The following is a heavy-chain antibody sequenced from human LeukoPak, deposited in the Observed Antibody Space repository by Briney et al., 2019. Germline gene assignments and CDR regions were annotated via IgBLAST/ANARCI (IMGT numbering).Heavy chain of an antibody. CDR3: AKDLVVVTARA. J-gene: IGHJ5*02. CDR1: GFTFSSSA. Sequence: GGSLRLSCAASGFTFSSSAMSWVRQAPGKGLEWVSAISGSGGSTYYADSVKGRFTISRDNSKNTLYLQMNSLRAEDTAVYYCAKDLVVVTARAWGQGTLVTVSS. CDR2: ISGSGGST. V-gene: IGHV3-23*01. D-gene: IGHD2-21*02.